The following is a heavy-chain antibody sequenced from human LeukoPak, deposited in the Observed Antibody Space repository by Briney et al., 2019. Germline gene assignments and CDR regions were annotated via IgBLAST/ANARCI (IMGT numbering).Heavy chain of an antibody. D-gene: IGHD3-22*01. CDR3: ARLGLRITMIVVAEPDYFDY. CDR1: GGSISSSSYY. V-gene: IGHV4-39*01. CDR2: ICYSGST. Sequence: PSQTLSLTCTVSGGSISSSSYYWGWIRQPPGKGLEWIGSICYSGSTYYNPSLKSRVTISVDTSKNQFSLKLSSVTAADTAVYYCARLGLRITMIVVAEPDYFDYWGQGTLVTVSS. J-gene: IGHJ4*02.